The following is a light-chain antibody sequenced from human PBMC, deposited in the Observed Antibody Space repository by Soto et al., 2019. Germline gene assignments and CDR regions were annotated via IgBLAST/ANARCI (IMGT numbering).Light chain of an antibody. CDR3: QTYNCAPRK. CDR2: AAS. V-gene: IGKV1-27*01. CDR1: QGISNY. Sequence: DIQMTQSPSSLSASVGDRVTITCRASQGISNYLAWYQQKPGKVPKLLIYAASTLQSGVPSRFSGSGSGTDFTFAISSLQPEDVAPYYCQTYNCAPRKFGQGIKVEIK. J-gene: IGKJ1*01.